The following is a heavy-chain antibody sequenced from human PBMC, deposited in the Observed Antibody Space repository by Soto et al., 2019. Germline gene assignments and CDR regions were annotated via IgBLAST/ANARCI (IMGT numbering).Heavy chain of an antibody. CDR1: GFTFSSND. J-gene: IGHJ3*01. Sequence: EVQLVESGGGLIQPGGSLRLSCAASGFTFSSNDMNWVRQAPGKGLEWVSLIYSGGSTYYAASVKGRFTISRDNSKNTLYLQMSSLRAEYTAVYYCATRPLLPGAPWGQGTMVTVSS. V-gene: IGHV3-53*01. CDR3: ATRPLLPGAP. CDR2: IYSGGST. D-gene: IGHD3-22*01.